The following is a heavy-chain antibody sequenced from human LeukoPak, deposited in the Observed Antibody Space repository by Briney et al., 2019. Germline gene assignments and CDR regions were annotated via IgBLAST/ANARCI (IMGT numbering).Heavy chain of an antibody. V-gene: IGHV5-51*01. J-gene: IGHJ4*02. CDR2: IYPGDSDT. Sequence: GESLKISCKGSGYSFTSYWIGWVRQMPGKGLEWMGIIYPGDSDTRYSPSFQGQVTISADKSISTAYLRWSSLKASDTAMYYCARKGRYCSSTNCPFDYWGQGTLVTVSS. CDR3: ARKGRYCSSTNCPFDY. D-gene: IGHD2-2*01. CDR1: GYSFTSYW.